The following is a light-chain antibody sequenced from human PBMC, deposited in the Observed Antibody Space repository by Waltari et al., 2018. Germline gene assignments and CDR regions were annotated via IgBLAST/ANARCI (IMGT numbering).Light chain of an antibody. CDR2: WAS. CDR3: QQYYSNPWT. J-gene: IGKJ1*01. Sequence: DIVMTQSPDSLTVSLGERATINCKSSQSILYSSNNLNYLAWYQQRPGQPPKLLIYWASTRESGVPDRFSGSGSGTDFTLTISSLQSEDAAVYYCQQYYSNPWTFGQGTKVQI. CDR1: QSILYSSNNLNY. V-gene: IGKV4-1*01.